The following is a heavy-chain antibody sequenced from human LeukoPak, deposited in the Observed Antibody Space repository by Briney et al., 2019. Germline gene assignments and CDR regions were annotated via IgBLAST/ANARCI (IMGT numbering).Heavy chain of an antibody. CDR2: IAYDGSIK. CDR1: GFTFSSYP. J-gene: IGHJ4*02. V-gene: IGHV3-30*04. D-gene: IGHD3-10*01. CDR3: ARDMFRGAPDYFDY. Sequence: GRSLRLSCAASGFTFSSYPMHWVRQAPGKGLEWVAVIAYDGSIKLYADSVKGRFIISRDDSKNTLYLQMNGLRGEDTAVYYCARDMFRGAPDYFDYWARGPWSPSPQ.